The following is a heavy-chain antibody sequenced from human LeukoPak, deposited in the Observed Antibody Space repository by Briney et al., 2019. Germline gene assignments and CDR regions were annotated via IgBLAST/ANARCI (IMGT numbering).Heavy chain of an antibody. Sequence: SETLSLTCAVYGVSFSGYYWSWIRQPPGKGLEWIGEINHSGSTNYNPSLKSRVTISVDTSKNQFSLKLSSVTAADTAVYYCARHGSADYYDSSGYYYPTYYFDYWGQGTLVTVSS. V-gene: IGHV4-34*01. J-gene: IGHJ4*02. CDR2: INHSGST. CDR1: GVSFSGYY. CDR3: ARHGSADYYDSSGYYYPTYYFDY. D-gene: IGHD3-22*01.